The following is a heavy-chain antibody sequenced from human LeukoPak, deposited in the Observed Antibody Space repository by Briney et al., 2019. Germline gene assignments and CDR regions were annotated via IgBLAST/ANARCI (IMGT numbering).Heavy chain of an antibody. CDR3: ARDRDYYDSSGYHLGEVED. D-gene: IGHD3-22*01. CDR1: GFTFSSYS. Sequence: PGGSLRLSCAASGFTFSSYSMNWVRQAPGKGLEWVSYISSSSSTIYYADSVKGRFTISRDNAKNSLYLQMNSLRAEDTAVYYCARDRDYYDSSGYHLGEVEDWGQGTLVTVSS. J-gene: IGHJ4*02. V-gene: IGHV3-48*04. CDR2: ISSSSSTI.